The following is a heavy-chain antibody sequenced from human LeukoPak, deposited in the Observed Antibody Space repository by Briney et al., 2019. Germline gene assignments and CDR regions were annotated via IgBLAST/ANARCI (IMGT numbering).Heavy chain of an antibody. CDR1: GDSISSSNSY. CDR2: MWFGATI. J-gene: IGHJ4*01. Sequence: SETLSLTCTVSGDSISSSNSYWGWVRQPPGKGLEWIGSMWFGATISYDPSLKSRVTISIDPSKNLFSLRLSSVTAADTAVYYCASLYSSTWQRVDYWGHGTLVTVSS. D-gene: IGHD6-13*01. V-gene: IGHV4-39*07. CDR3: ASLYSSTWQRVDY.